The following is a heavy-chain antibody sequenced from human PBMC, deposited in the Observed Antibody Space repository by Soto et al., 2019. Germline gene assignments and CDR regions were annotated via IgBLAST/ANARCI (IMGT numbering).Heavy chain of an antibody. D-gene: IGHD2-8*01. CDR1: GFSFSNAW. Sequence: PGGSLRLSCAASGFSFSNAWMNWVRQAPGKGLEWVGRIKRKADGEPTDYAAPVKGRFTMSRDDSKNTLYLQMNSLKTEDTAVYYCATDYCTTATCYLNYWGQGTLVTVSS. V-gene: IGHV3-15*07. J-gene: IGHJ4*02. CDR2: IKRKADGEPT. CDR3: ATDYCTTATCYLNY.